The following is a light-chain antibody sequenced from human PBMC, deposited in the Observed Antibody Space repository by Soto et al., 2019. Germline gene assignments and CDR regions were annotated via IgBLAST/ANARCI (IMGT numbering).Light chain of an antibody. CDR3: MQGTHWPIT. J-gene: IGKJ5*01. Sequence: DIVMTQSPLSLPVTLGQPASISCRSNQSIVHHNGIAYFSWFQQRPGRAPRRLIYKVSNRDSGVPARFSGSGSGTDFALKISRVEAEDVGVYYCMQGTHWPITFGQGTRLEI. CDR2: KVS. V-gene: IGKV2-30*02. CDR1: QSIVHHNGIAY.